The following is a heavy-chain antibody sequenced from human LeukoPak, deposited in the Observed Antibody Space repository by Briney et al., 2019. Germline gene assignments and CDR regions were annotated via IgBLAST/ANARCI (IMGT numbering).Heavy chain of an antibody. V-gene: IGHV3-30*17. CDR3: ARDSSSFLPSLDY. CDR1: GFTFSSYA. D-gene: IGHD6-6*01. Sequence: GSLRLSCAASGFTFSSYAMHWVRQAPGKGLEWVAVISYDGSNKYYADSVKGRFTISRDNSKNTLYLQMNSLRAEDTAVYYCARDSSSFLPSLDYWGQGTLVTVSS. J-gene: IGHJ4*02. CDR2: ISYDGSNK.